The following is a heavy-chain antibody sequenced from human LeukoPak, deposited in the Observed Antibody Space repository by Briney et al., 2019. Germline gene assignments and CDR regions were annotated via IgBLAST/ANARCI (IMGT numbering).Heavy chain of an antibody. CDR2: ISTSSSYI. D-gene: IGHD4-17*01. Sequence: GGSLRLSCAASGLTFSTYNMNWVRQAPGKGLEWVSSISTSSSYIYYADSVKGRFTISRYNAKNPLYLEMNSLRAEDTAVYYCARSRRDGDYLLNAFDIWGQGTMVTVSS. CDR3: ARSRRDGDYLLNAFDI. V-gene: IGHV3-21*01. J-gene: IGHJ3*02. CDR1: GLTFSTYN.